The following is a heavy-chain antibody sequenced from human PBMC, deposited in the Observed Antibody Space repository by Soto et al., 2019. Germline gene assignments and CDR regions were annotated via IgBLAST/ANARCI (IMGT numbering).Heavy chain of an antibody. CDR2: AYYSGST. Sequence: SETLSLTCSVSGGSISHYYWSWIRQSPGKGLEWIGYAYYSGSTYYNPSLKSRVTISVDTSKNQFSLKLSSVTAADTAVYYCGRVTMVRGPKYYYGMDVWGQGTTVTVSS. D-gene: IGHD3-10*01. CDR1: GGSISHYY. CDR3: GRVTMVRGPKYYYGMDV. V-gene: IGHV4-59*04. J-gene: IGHJ6*02.